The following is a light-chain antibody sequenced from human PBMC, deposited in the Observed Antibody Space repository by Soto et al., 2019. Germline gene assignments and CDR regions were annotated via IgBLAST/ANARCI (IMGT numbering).Light chain of an antibody. CDR2: EVS. CDR1: SSDVGGYNY. V-gene: IGLV2-14*01. CDR3: SSYTSSSTLDV. J-gene: IGLJ1*01. Sequence: QSVLAQPASVSGSPGQSITIACTVTSSDVGGYNYVSWYQQHPGKAPKLMIYEVSNRPSGVSNRFSGSKSGNTASLTISGLQAEDEADYYCSSYTSSSTLDVFGTGTKVTVL.